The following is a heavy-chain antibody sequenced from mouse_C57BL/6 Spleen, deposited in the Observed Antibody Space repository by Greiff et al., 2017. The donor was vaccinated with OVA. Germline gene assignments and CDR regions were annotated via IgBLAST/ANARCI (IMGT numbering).Heavy chain of an antibody. CDR3: ATFITTVFDY. D-gene: IGHD1-1*01. Sequence: VQLKESGPELVKPGASVKISCKASGYTFTDYYMNWVKQSHGKSLEWIGDINPNNGGTSYNQKFKGKATLTVDKSSSTAYMELRSLTSEDSAVYYCATFITTVFDYWGQGTTLTVSS. V-gene: IGHV1-26*01. CDR2: INPNNGGT. CDR1: GYTFTDYY. J-gene: IGHJ2*01.